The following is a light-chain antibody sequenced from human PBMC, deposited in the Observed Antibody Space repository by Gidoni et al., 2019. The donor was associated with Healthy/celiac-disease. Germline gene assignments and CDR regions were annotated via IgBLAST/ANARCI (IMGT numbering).Light chain of an antibody. J-gene: IGKJ3*01. Sequence: IVLTQSPATLSLSPGERATLSCRASQGVSSYLAWYQQKPGQAPRLLIYDASNRATGIPARFSGSGPGTDFTLTISSLEPEDFAVYYCQQRLTFGPXTKVDIK. CDR1: QGVSSY. CDR3: QQRLT. CDR2: DAS. V-gene: IGKV3D-11*01.